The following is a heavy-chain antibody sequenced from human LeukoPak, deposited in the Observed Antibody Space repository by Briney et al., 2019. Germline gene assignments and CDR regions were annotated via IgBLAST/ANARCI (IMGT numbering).Heavy chain of an antibody. CDR1: GFTFSTYA. D-gene: IGHD6-13*01. Sequence: PGGSLRLSYAASGFTFSTYAMNWVRRAPGKELEWGSGISGDGVSTYYGDSVKGRFTISRDNSKNTLSLQMSSLRAEDTAVYYCAGRSRSWISPHYFDQWGQGTLVTVSS. CDR3: AGRSRSWISPHYFDQ. V-gene: IGHV3-23*02. J-gene: IGHJ4*02. CDR2: ISGDGVST.